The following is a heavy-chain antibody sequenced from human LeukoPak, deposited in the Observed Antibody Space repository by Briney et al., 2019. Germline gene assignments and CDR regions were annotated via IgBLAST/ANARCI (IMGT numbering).Heavy chain of an antibody. Sequence: GASVKVSCKASGYTFTSYGISWVRQAPGQGLEWMGWISAHNGNTNYAQKLQGRVTMTTDTSTSTAYMELRSLRSDDTAVYYCARDSPFDVPSIVHDYWGQGTLVTVSS. CDR2: ISAHNGNT. J-gene: IGHJ4*02. D-gene: IGHD3-9*01. CDR3: ARDSPFDVPSIVHDY. CDR1: GYTFTSYG. V-gene: IGHV1-18*01.